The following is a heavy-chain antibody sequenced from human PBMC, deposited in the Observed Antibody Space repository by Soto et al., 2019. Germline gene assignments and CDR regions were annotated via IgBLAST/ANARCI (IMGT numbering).Heavy chain of an antibody. CDR1: GLTFKTYW. J-gene: IGHJ4*02. Sequence: EVQLAESGGGLVQPGGSLRLSCEGSGLTFKTYWMNWIRQAPGKGLECVANIKQDGGEIFYPDSVKGRFTISRDNTKNSLYLQMNSLRVEDTAVCFCATGGSATYYVGPLEYWGQGTLVTVSS. CDR2: IKQDGGEI. CDR3: ATGGSATYYVGPLEY. V-gene: IGHV3-7*01. D-gene: IGHD3-10*01.